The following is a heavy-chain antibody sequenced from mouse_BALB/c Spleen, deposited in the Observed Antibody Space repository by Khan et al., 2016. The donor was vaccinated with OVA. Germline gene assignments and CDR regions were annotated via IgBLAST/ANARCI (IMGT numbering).Heavy chain of an antibody. CDR3: ARNPFAY. CDR2: IDPDDSET. Sequence: QVQLQQPGTELVRPGTSVKLSCKASGYTFTNYWMNWIKQRPEQGLEWIGRIDPDDSETHYNQEFKDKAILTVNKSSRTAYMQLSSLTSEDSAVYYCARNPFAYWGQGTLVTVSA. V-gene: IGHV1-52*01. CDR1: GYTFTNYW. J-gene: IGHJ3*01.